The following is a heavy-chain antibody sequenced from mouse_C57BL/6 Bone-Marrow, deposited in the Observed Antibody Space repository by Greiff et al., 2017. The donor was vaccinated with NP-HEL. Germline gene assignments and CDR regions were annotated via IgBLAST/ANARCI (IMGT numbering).Heavy chain of an antibody. D-gene: IGHD2-5*01. Sequence: VQLQQSGAELARPGASVKLSCKASGYTFTSYGISWVKQRTGQGLEWIGEIYPRSGNTHYNQKFKGKATLTADKSSSTAYMELRSLSSEDSAVYFCARRAYSNYDAMDYWGQGTSVTVSS. V-gene: IGHV1-81*01. CDR2: IYPRSGNT. CDR3: ARRAYSNYDAMDY. J-gene: IGHJ4*01. CDR1: GYTFTSYG.